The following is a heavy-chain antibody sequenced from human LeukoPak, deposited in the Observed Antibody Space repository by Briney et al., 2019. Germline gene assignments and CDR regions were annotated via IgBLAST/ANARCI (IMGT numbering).Heavy chain of an antibody. J-gene: IGHJ5*02. CDR2: IYYRGST. CDR3: ARHAYKVLWLSWRDP. Sequence: PSETLSLTCTLSGGPNKRTSYYWGWIRQPPGKGLEWIGSIYYRGSTYYNPSLKSRVTISVDTSKNQFSLMLSSVTAADTAVCYCARHAYKVLWLSWRDPWGQGTLVTVSS. D-gene: IGHD2-2*01. CDR1: GGPNKRTSYY. V-gene: IGHV4-39*01.